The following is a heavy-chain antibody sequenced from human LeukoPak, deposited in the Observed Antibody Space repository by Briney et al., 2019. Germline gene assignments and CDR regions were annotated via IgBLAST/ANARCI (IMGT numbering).Heavy chain of an antibody. D-gene: IGHD6-13*01. J-gene: IGHJ4*02. CDR1: GGSFSGYY. CDR2: INHSGST. V-gene: IGHV4-34*01. CDR3: ARGRRIAADGHHLDY. Sequence: SETLSLTWAVYGGSFSGYYWSWIRQPPGKGLEWIGEINHSGSTNYNPSLKSRVTISVDTSKNQFSLKLSSVTAADTAVYYCARGRRIAADGHHLDYWGQGALVTVSS.